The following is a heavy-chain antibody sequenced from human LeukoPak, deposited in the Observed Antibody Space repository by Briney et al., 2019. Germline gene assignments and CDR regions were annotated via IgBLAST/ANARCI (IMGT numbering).Heavy chain of an antibody. CDR3: TRASGSRSYYPFDF. D-gene: IGHD3-10*01. CDR1: GFTFSSYA. Sequence: GGSLRLSCAASGFTFSSYAMHWVGQAPGKGLEWVAVISYDGSNKYYADSLKGRFTISRDNAENSLCLQMNSLGAEDTAVYYCTRASGSRSYYPFDFWGRGTLVTVSS. J-gene: IGHJ4*02. CDR2: ISYDGSNK. V-gene: IGHV3-30*04.